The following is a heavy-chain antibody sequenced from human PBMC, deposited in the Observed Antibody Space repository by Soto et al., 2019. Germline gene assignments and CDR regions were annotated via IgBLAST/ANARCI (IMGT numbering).Heavy chain of an antibody. J-gene: IGHJ4*02. V-gene: IGHV4-4*02. CDR2: IHHSGST. CDR3: ARAPSPFFMGDY. D-gene: IGHD3-10*01. CDR1: GGSISSNNW. Sequence: SETLSLTCAVSGGSISSNNWWSWVRQPPGKGLGWIGEIHHSGSTNYNPSLKSRVTISVDKSKNQFSLTLSSVTAADTAVYYCARAPSPFFMGDYWGQGTLVTVSS.